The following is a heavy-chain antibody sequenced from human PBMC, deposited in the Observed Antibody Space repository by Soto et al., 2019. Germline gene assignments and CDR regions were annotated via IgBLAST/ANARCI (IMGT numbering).Heavy chain of an antibody. CDR3: ASRGSGCDYDY. D-gene: IGHD3-22*01. CDR1: GFTFSSYA. CDR2: ISGSGGST. V-gene: IGHV3-23*01. Sequence: EVQLLESGGGLVQPGGSLRLSCAASGFTFSSYAMRWVRQAPGKGLEWVSAISGSGGSTYYADSVKGRFTISRDNSKNTLDLQMNSLRAEDTAVYYCASRGSGCDYDYWGQGTLVTVSS. J-gene: IGHJ4*02.